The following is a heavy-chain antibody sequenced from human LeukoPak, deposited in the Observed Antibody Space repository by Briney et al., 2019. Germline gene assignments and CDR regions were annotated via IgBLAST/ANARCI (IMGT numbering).Heavy chain of an antibody. V-gene: IGHV3-66*02. J-gene: IGHJ4*02. D-gene: IGHD6-6*01. CDR3: ATDPYSSSQASDY. CDR1: GFTVSSNY. CDR2: IYSGGST. Sequence: GGSLRLSCAASGFTVSSNYMSWVRQAPGKGLEWVSVIYSGGSTYYADSVKGRFTISRDNSKNTLYLQMNSLRAEDTAVYYCATDPYSSSQASDYWGQGTLVTVSS.